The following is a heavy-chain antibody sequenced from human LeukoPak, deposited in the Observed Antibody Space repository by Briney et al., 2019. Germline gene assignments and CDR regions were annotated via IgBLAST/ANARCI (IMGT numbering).Heavy chain of an antibody. V-gene: IGHV3-23*01. CDR2: ISGSGGST. J-gene: IGHJ4*02. CDR3: AKDPIVGATRDDY. Sequence: GGSLRLSCAASGFIFSSYSLNWVRQAPGKGLEWVSAISGSGGSTYYADSVKGRFTISRDNSKNTLYLQMNSLRAEDTAVYYCAKDPIVGATRDDYWGQGTLVTVSS. D-gene: IGHD1-26*01. CDR1: GFIFSSYS.